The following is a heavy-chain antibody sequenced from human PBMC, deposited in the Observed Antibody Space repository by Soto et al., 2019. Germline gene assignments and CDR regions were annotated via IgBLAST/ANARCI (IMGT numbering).Heavy chain of an antibody. CDR1: GFTLSDHY. CDR2: SRNRVKSFTT. V-gene: IGHV3-72*01. J-gene: IGHJ4*02. D-gene: IGHD3-3*01. CDR3: ARASTPDSTGYDY. Sequence: EVQLVESGGGLVQPGGSLRLSCAASGFTLSDHYLDWVRQAPGKGLEWVGRSRNRVKSFTTAYAASVRGRFTFSRDDSTNSLYLQMNSLKTAYTAVYYCARASTPDSTGYDYWGQGTLVTVSS.